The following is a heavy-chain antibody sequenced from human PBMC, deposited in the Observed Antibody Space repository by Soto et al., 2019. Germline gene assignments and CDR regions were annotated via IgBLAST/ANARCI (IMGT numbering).Heavy chain of an antibody. CDR3: ARGRDGSNYYFDY. D-gene: IGHD3-10*01. Sequence: QVQLVQSGPEVKKPGSSVKVSCKASGGTFSDSVTSWVRQAPRQGLEWMGGIVPMFGKANLAEKFQDRVTITADESTSTAYMELSSLRSDDSAVYYCARGRDGSNYYFDYWGQGTLVTVSS. V-gene: IGHV1-69*01. J-gene: IGHJ4*02. CDR2: IVPMFGKA. CDR1: GGTFSDSV.